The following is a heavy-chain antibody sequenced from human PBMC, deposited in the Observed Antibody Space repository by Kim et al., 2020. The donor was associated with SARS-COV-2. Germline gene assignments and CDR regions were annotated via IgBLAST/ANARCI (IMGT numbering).Heavy chain of an antibody. CDR2: MNPNSGNT. Sequence: ASVKVSCKASGYTFTSYDINWVRQATGQGLEWMGWMNPNSGNTGYAQKFQGRVTMTRNTSISTAYMELSSLRSEDTAVYYCAGWGGYYYYYGMDVWGQGTTVTVSS. CDR1: GYTFTSYD. V-gene: IGHV1-8*01. CDR3: AGWGGYYYYYGMDV. J-gene: IGHJ6*02. D-gene: IGHD7-27*01.